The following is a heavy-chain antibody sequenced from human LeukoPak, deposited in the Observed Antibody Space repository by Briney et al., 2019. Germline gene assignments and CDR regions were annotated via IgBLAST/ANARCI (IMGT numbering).Heavy chain of an antibody. V-gene: IGHV1-69*13. CDR1: GYTFTSYG. Sequence: ASVKVSCKASGYTFTSYGISWVRQAPGQGLEWMGGIIPIFGTANYAQKFQGRVTITADESTGTAYMELSSLRSEDTAVYYCARVGSYYYDSSGYYFQHWGQGTLVTVSS. J-gene: IGHJ1*01. D-gene: IGHD3-22*01. CDR3: ARVGSYYYDSSGYYFQH. CDR2: IIPIFGTA.